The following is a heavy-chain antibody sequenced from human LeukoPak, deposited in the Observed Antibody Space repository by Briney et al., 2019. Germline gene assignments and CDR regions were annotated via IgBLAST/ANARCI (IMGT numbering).Heavy chain of an antibody. CDR3: ARAAEGGYYYYYYYMDV. CDR2: MNANSGNT. V-gene: IGHV1-8*03. J-gene: IGHJ6*03. CDR1: GYTFTSYD. D-gene: IGHD1-26*01. Sequence: GASVKVSCTASGYTFTSYDINWVRQATGQGLEWMGWMNANSGNTGYAQKFQGRVTITRNTSISTAYMELSSLRSEDTAVYYCARAAEGGYYYYYYYMDVWGKGTTVTVSS.